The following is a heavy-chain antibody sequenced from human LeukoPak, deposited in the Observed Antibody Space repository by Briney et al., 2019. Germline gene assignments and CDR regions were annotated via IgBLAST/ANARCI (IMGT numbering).Heavy chain of an antibody. D-gene: IGHD4-17*01. CDR3: ARDLTTVTKGFDL. J-gene: IGHJ3*01. Sequence: SETLSLTCSISGGSITTHYWTWIRQPPGKGLEWIGYVLYSGITIYNPSLRGRITISVDTSQNQFSLSLRSVAAADTAVYYCARDLTTVTKGFDLWGQGTMVTVSS. CDR2: VLYSGIT. CDR1: GGSITTHY. V-gene: IGHV4-59*11.